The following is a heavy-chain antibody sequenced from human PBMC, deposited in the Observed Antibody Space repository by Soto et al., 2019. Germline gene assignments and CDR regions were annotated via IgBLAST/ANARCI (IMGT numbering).Heavy chain of an antibody. CDR3: ARMKGGGSEYFFDY. V-gene: IGHV1-46*01. CDR1: GYTFTRYT. J-gene: IGHJ4*02. CDR2: INPSGGST. Sequence: QVQLVQSGAEVEKPGASVKVSCKASGYTFTRYTVHWVRQAPGQGLEWMAMINPSGGSTYYVQTFEGRVTLTSDTSTSTVFMELSSLRSEDTAVYYCARMKGGGSEYFFDYWGQGTRVTVSS. D-gene: IGHD2-15*01.